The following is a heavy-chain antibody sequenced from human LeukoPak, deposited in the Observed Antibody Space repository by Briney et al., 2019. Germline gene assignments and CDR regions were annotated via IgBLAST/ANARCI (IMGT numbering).Heavy chain of an antibody. Sequence: SETLSLTCAVSGGSLSSGGYSWSWIRQPPEKGLEWIGYIYHSGSTYYNPSLKSRVAISVDRSKNQFSLKLSSVTAADTAVYYCARYDSSGTLDYWGQGTLVTVSS. V-gene: IGHV4-30-2*01. D-gene: IGHD3-22*01. CDR3: ARYDSSGTLDY. CDR2: IYHSGST. J-gene: IGHJ4*02. CDR1: GGSLSSGGYS.